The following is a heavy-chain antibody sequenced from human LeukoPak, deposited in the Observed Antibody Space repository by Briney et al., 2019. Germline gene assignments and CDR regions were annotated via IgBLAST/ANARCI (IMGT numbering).Heavy chain of an antibody. J-gene: IGHJ6*02. CDR2: ISSSSSYI. CDR3: ARVVGDTTSYYYPMDV. D-gene: IGHD3-16*01. CDR1: GFTFSSYS. Sequence: GRSLRLSCAAYGFTFSSYSMNWVRQAPGKGLEWVSSISSSSSYIYYADSVKGRFTISRDNAKNTLYLQMNSLTADDTAVYFCARVVGDTTSYYYPMDVWGRGTTVTVSS. V-gene: IGHV3-21*01.